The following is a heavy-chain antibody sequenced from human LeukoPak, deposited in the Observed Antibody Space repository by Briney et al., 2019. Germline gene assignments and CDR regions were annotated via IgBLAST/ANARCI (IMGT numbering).Heavy chain of an antibody. CDR2: ISYDGSNK. V-gene: IGHV3-30-3*01. D-gene: IGHD6-13*01. Sequence: PGGSLRLSCAASGFTFSSYAMHWVRQAPGKGLEWVAVISYDGSNKYYADSVKGRFTISRDNSKNTLYLQMNGLRAEDTAVYYCARDSIAAAGDSDFDYWGQGTLVTVSS. CDR3: ARDSIAAAGDSDFDY. J-gene: IGHJ4*02. CDR1: GFTFSSYA.